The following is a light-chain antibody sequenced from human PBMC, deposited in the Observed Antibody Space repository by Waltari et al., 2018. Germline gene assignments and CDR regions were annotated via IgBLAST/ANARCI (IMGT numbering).Light chain of an antibody. CDR3: QQYYRYPFT. V-gene: IGKV1-5*03. J-gene: IGKJ2*01. CDR2: KAS. Sequence: DIQMTQSPSTLSASVGDRVTITCRASQSINSWLTWSQQKPGKAPKLLIYKASNLESGVPSRFSGSESGTEFTLTINSLQPDDFATYYCQQYYRYPFTFGQGTKLEIK. CDR1: QSINSW.